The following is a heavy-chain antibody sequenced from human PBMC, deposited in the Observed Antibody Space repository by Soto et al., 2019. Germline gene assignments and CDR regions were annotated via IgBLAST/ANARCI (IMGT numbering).Heavy chain of an antibody. CDR3: ARVGGNWNDDDFDY. J-gene: IGHJ4*02. Sequence: QVQLVQSGAEVKEPGASVKVSCKASGYTFSSHDINWVRQAIGQGLEWMGWMNPNSGDTGYAQKFQGRVTMTRDTSVGTAYMELSSLRSEDTAVYYCARVGGNWNDDDFDYWGQGTLVTVSS. D-gene: IGHD1-1*01. V-gene: IGHV1-8*01. CDR2: MNPNSGDT. CDR1: GYTFSSHD.